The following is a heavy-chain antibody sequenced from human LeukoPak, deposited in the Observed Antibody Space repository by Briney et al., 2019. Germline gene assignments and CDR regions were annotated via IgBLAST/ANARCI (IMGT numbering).Heavy chain of an antibody. Sequence: SETLSLTCTVSAGSISGYSWSWIRQPPGKGLEWIGYISYSGTSNFNPSLKSRVTISIDTSKKHFSLQLSSVTAADTAVYYCARHGNLRDGYIFDYWGQGTLVTVSS. CDR3: ARHGNLRDGYIFDY. V-gene: IGHV4-59*08. J-gene: IGHJ4*02. D-gene: IGHD5-24*01. CDR2: ISYSGTS. CDR1: AGSISGYS.